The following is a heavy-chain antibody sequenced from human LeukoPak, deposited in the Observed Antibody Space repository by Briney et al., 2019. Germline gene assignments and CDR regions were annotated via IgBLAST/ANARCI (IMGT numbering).Heavy chain of an antibody. CDR1: GYSISSGYY. Sequence: SETLSLTCAVSGYSISSGYYWGWIRQPPGKGLEWIGTIYHSGSTHYNPSLKSRFTISIDTSKNQFSLKLSSVTAADTAVYYCARTVDTAATADAFDIWGQGTMVTVSS. CDR3: ARTVDTAATADAFDI. J-gene: IGHJ3*02. CDR2: IYHSGST. D-gene: IGHD5-12*01. V-gene: IGHV4-38-2*01.